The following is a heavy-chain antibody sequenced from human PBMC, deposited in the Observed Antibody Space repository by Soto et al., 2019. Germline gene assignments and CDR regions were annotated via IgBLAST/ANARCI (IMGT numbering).Heavy chain of an antibody. J-gene: IGHJ6*03. CDR3: EISGVLYSYLAV. CDR1: GGSISSGYWY. CDR2: SYDSGST. V-gene: IGHV4-31*03. D-gene: IGHD2-8*01. Sequence: TLSLTCTVSGGSISSGYWYRICNRQNPGKGREWIGYSYDSGSTYYNPSRRSRGTGERDTSKNPLSLKLSSVTAADLAVYYCEISGVLYSYLAVWGKGTTVPVSS.